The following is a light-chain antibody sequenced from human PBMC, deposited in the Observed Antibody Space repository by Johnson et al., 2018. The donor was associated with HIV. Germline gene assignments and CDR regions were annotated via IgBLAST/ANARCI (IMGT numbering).Light chain of an antibody. CDR3: GTWGTSLSAGGV. CDR1: SSNIGNKY. J-gene: IGLJ1*01. V-gene: IGLV1-51*02. CDR2: ENS. Sequence: QSVLTQPPSVSAAPGQKVTISCSGSSSNIGNKYVSWYQQLPGTAPKLLIYENSKRPSGIPDRFSGSKSGPSATLGITGLQTGDEADYYCGTWGTSLSAGGVFGSGTKVTVL.